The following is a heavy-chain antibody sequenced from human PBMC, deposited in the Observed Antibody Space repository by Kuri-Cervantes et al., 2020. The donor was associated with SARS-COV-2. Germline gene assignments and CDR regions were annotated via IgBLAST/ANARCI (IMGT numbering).Heavy chain of an antibody. D-gene: IGHD5-18*01. CDR3: ARDRQLWLESCFDY. CDR1: GFTFSSYA. Sequence: GESLKISCAASGFTFSSYAMSWVRQAPGKGLEWVSAISGSGGSTYYADSVKGRFTISRDNSKNTLYLQMNSLRAEDTAVYYCARDRQLWLESCFDYWGQGTLVTVSS. CDR2: ISGSGGST. J-gene: IGHJ4*02. V-gene: IGHV3-23*01.